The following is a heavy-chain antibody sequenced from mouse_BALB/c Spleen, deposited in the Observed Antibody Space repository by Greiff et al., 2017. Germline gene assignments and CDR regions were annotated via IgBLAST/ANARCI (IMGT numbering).Heavy chain of an antibody. CDR3: ASGPYYYGSSYGFAY. V-gene: IGHV7-3*02. CDR1: GFTFTDYY. Sequence: EVHLVESGGGLVQPGGSLRLSCATSGFTFTDYYMSWVRQPPGKALEWLGFIRNKANGYTTEYSASVKGRFTISRDNSQSILYLQMNTLRAEDSATYYCASGPYYYGSSYGFAYWGQGTLVTVSA. CDR2: IRNKANGYTT. J-gene: IGHJ3*01. D-gene: IGHD1-1*01.